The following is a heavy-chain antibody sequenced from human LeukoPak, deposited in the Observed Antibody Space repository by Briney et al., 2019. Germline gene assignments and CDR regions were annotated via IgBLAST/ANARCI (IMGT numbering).Heavy chain of an antibody. V-gene: IGHV1-69*01. D-gene: IGHD2-21*02. Sequence: GSSVKVSCKASGGTFSSYAMSWVRQAPGQGLEWMGGIIPIFGTANYAQKFQGRVTITADESTSTAYMELSSLRSEDTAVYYCASQGEYCGGDCWRTGDYWGQGTLVTVSS. CDR2: IIPIFGTA. CDR1: GGTFSSYA. CDR3: ASQGEYCGGDCWRTGDY. J-gene: IGHJ4*02.